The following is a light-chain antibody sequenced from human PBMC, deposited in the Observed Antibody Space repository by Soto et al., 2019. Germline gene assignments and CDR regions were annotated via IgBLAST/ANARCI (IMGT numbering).Light chain of an antibody. J-gene: IGKJ1*01. Sequence: EIVMTQSPATLSVSPGERATLSCRASQSVSSNLAWYQQKPGQAPRLLISGASTRAPGIPARFSGSGSGTEFTLTISSLQSEDLAVYYCQQYNNWPPLTFGQGTNVEIK. CDR1: QSVSSN. V-gene: IGKV3-15*01. CDR3: QQYNNWPPLT. CDR2: GAS.